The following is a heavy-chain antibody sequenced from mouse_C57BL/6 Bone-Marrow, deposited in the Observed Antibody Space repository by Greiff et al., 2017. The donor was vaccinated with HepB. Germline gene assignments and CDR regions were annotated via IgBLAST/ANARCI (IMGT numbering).Heavy chain of an antibody. CDR1: GFSFNTYA. CDR2: IRSKSNNYAT. Sequence: EVQLVESGGGLVQPKGSLKLSCAASGFSFNTYAMNWVRQAPGKGLEWVARIRSKSNNYATYYADSVKDRFTISRDDSESMLYLQMNNLKTEDTAMYYCVRPLYYGSRVWFAYWGQGTLVTVSA. CDR3: VRPLYYGSRVWFAY. J-gene: IGHJ3*01. V-gene: IGHV10-1*01. D-gene: IGHD1-1*01.